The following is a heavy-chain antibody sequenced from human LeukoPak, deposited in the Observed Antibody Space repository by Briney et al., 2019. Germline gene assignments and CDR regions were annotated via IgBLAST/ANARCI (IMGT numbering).Heavy chain of an antibody. J-gene: IGHJ4*02. Sequence: GGSLRLSCAASGFTFSDYYMSWIRQAPGKGLEWVSYISSSGSTIYYADSVKGRFTISRDNAKNSLYLQMNSLRAEDTAVYYCARDRWAAAARFDYWGQGTLVTVSS. CDR3: ARDRWAAAARFDY. D-gene: IGHD6-13*01. CDR2: ISSSGSTI. V-gene: IGHV3-11*04. CDR1: GFTFSDYY.